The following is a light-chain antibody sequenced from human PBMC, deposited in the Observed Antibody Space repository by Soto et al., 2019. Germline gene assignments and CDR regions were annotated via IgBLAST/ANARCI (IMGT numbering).Light chain of an antibody. CDR2: DAS. CDR1: QSVSSSY. Sequence: EIVLTQSPGTLSLSPGERATLSCRASQSVSSSYLAWYQQKPGQAPRLLMYDASNRATGIPARFSGRGSGTDFTLTIDSLEPEDFAVYYCQQRSNWPLTFGGGTKVEIK. J-gene: IGKJ4*01. CDR3: QQRSNWPLT. V-gene: IGKV3D-20*02.